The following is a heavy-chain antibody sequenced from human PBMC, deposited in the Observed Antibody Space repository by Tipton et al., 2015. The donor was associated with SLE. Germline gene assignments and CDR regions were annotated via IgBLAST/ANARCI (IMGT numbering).Heavy chain of an antibody. V-gene: IGHV4-34*01. CDR2: INHSGST. Sequence: TLSLTCAVYGGSFSGYYWSWIRQPPGKGLEWIGEINHSGSTNYNPSLKSRVTISVDTSKNHFSLKLSSVTAADTAVYYCARAKDCSSTSCYYYYYMDVWGKGTAVTVSS. CDR1: GGSFSGYY. D-gene: IGHD2-2*01. J-gene: IGHJ6*03. CDR3: ARAKDCSSTSCYYYYYMDV.